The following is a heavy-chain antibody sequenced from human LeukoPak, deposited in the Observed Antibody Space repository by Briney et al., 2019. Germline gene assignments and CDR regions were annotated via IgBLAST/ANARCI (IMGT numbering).Heavy chain of an antibody. J-gene: IGHJ4*02. CDR1: GFPFSNYG. V-gene: IGHV3-21*05. D-gene: IGHD5-24*01. CDR2: LGSTSTDT. Sequence: GGPLRLSCAASGFPFSNYGMNWVRQTPGKGLGWVSYLGSTSTDTYYADSVKGRFTMSRDNAKNSLYLQMNSLRAEDTAVYYCARASRNGYDHWGQGTLVTVSS. CDR3: ARASRNGYDH.